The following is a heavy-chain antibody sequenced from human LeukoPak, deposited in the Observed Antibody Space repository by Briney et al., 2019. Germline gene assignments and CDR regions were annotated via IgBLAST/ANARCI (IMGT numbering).Heavy chain of an antibody. V-gene: IGHV4-4*07. D-gene: IGHD3-22*01. CDR2: IYTSGST. J-gene: IGHJ4*02. Sequence: SETLSLTCTVSGGSISSYYWSWIRQPAGKGLEWIRRIYTSGSTNYNPSLKSRVTMSVDTSKNQFSLKLSSVTAADTAVYYCARGRGITMIREDYFDYWGQGTLVTVSS. CDR1: GGSISSYY. CDR3: ARGRGITMIREDYFDY.